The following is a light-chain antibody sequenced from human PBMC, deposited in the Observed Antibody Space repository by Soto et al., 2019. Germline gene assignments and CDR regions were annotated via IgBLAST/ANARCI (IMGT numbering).Light chain of an antibody. J-gene: IGKJ1*01. V-gene: IGKV1-27*01. CDR3: QEYYTGPET. CDR2: DAS. Sequence: DIQMTQSPSSLSASVGDRVTITCRASQCIGNYLAWYQQKPGKVPKNLIYDASTLPSGVPSRFSGSGSGTDFTRTISRLPPEDVGTSYCQEYYTGPETFGHVTKVEIK. CDR1: QCIGNY.